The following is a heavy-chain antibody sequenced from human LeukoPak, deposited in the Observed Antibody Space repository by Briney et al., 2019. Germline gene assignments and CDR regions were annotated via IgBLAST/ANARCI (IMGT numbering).Heavy chain of an antibody. CDR3: ARHRSPLESFHH. J-gene: IGHJ1*01. CDR1: GVSISSSDYY. Sequence: SGTLSLTCTVSGVSISSSDYYWGWIRQPPGKGLECIGNIYYSGSAYYNPSLKSRVTISVDTSKNQFSLRLSSVNAADTAMYYCARHRSPLESFHHWGQGTLVTVSS. V-gene: IGHV4-39*01. CDR2: IYYSGSA. D-gene: IGHD3-3*01.